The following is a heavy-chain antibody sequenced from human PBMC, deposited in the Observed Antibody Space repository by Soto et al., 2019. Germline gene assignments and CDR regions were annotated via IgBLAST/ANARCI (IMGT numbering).Heavy chain of an antibody. CDR1: GFTFRDYY. Sequence: PGGSLRLSCAASGFTFRDYYMSWIRQAPGKGLECLSYISSSGSTIYYTDSVKGRFTISRDNAKDSLYLQMNSLRAEDSAVYYCARVRIADTLEIDYWGQGTLVTVPQ. J-gene: IGHJ4*02. CDR3: ARVRIADTLEIDY. CDR2: ISSSGSTI. V-gene: IGHV3-11*01. D-gene: IGHD6-13*01.